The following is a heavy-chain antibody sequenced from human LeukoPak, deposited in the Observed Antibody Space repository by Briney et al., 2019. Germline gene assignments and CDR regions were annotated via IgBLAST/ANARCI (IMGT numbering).Heavy chain of an antibody. Sequence: SETLSLTCTVSGGSIVSGDSYWTWIRQPPGKGLEFVGYIYHSGNTYYNSSLESRVTISVDRSKNQFSLKLKSVSAADTAVYYCARGQRVLYLLDYWGQGTLVTVSS. V-gene: IGHV4-30-2*01. CDR2: IYHSGNT. J-gene: IGHJ4*02. CDR1: GGSIVSGDSY. CDR3: ARGQRVLYLLDY. D-gene: IGHD2/OR15-2a*01.